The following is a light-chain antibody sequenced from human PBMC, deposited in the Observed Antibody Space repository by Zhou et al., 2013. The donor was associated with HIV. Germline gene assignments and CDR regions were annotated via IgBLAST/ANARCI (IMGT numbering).Light chain of an antibody. CDR3: QHQTT. CDR2: KSS. J-gene: IGKJ1*01. V-gene: IGKV1-5*03. Sequence: DLQMTQSPSTLSASVGGRVTITCRASQYISTWLAWYQHKPGKVPKLLIYKSSTLNTGVPSRFSGSGSGTEFTLTIDNVQPDDFATYYCQHQTTFGQGTKVDVK. CDR1: QYISTW.